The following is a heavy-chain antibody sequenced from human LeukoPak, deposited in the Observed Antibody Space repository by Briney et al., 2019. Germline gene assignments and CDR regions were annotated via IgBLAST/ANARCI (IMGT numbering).Heavy chain of an antibody. Sequence: GESLKISCQGSAYNFTRYWIGWVRQMPGKGLEWMGIIYPGDSDPRYSPTFQGQVTISADKSISTAYLQWSSLEASDTAIYYCARLLRGVGYATPGVGNWYFDLWGRGTLVTVSS. CDR1: AYNFTRYW. J-gene: IGHJ2*01. V-gene: IGHV5-51*01. D-gene: IGHD3-10*01. CDR2: IYPGDSDP. CDR3: ARLLRGVGYATPGVGNWYFDL.